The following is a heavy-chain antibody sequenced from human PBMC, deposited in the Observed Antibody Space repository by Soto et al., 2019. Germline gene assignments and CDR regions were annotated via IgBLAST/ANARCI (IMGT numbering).Heavy chain of an antibody. Sequence: LSCAASGFTFSSYWMHWVRHAPGKGLVWVSRINTDGSGTSYADSVKGRFTISRDNVKNMMYLQMNSLRAEDTAVYYYAXXSYSGTPGIYYGMDVWGQGTTVTLSS. CDR2: INTDGSGT. D-gene: IGHD1-26*01. J-gene: IGHJ6*02. CDR1: GFTFSSYW. V-gene: IGHV3-74*01. CDR3: AXXSYSGTPGIYYGMDV.